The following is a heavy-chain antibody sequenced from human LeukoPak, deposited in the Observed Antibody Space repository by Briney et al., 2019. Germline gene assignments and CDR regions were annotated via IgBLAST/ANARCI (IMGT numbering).Heavy chain of an antibody. Sequence: GGSLRLSCAASGFTFSSYSMSWVRQAPGKGLEWVSSISSSSSYIYYADSVKGRFTISRGNAKNSLYLQMNSLRAEDTAVYYCARDMAVGSFDYWGQGTLVTVSS. CDR2: ISSSSSYI. V-gene: IGHV3-21*01. J-gene: IGHJ4*02. CDR1: GFTFSSYS. D-gene: IGHD6-19*01. CDR3: ARDMAVGSFDY.